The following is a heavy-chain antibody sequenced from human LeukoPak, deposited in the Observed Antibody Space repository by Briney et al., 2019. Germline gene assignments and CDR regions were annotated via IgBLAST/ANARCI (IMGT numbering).Heavy chain of an antibody. J-gene: IGHJ5*02. Sequence: SETLSLTCTVSGGSISSSSYYWSWIRQPPGKGLEWIGYIYYSGSTNYNPSLKSRVTISVDTSKNQFSLRLSSVTAADTAVYYCARVNCTNGVCYNSRGWFDPWGQGALVTVSS. CDR3: ARVNCTNGVCYNSRGWFDP. CDR1: GGSISSSSYY. CDR2: IYYSGST. D-gene: IGHD2-8*01. V-gene: IGHV4-61*01.